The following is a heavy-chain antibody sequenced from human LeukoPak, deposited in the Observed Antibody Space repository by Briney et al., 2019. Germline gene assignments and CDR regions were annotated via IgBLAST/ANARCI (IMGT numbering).Heavy chain of an antibody. D-gene: IGHD6-19*01. CDR3: ARDLRSSGWYVFDH. J-gene: IGHJ4*02. Sequence: PSETLSLTCTVSGSGCSISNYYWSWIRQPPGKGLEWIGYIYYSGNTNHNPSLKSRVTMSVDTSKNQLSLKLSSVTAADTAVYYCARDLRSSGWYVFDHWGQGALVTVSS. CDR2: IYYSGNT. CDR1: GSGCSISNYY. V-gene: IGHV4-59*01.